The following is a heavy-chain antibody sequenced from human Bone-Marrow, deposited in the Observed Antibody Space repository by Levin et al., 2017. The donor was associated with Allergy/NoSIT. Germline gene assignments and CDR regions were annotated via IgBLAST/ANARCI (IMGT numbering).Heavy chain of an antibody. V-gene: IGHV1-24*01. D-gene: IGHD3-10*01. J-gene: IGHJ6*02. CDR1: GYTLTELS. Sequence: GESLKISCKVSGYTLTELSMHWVRQAPGKGLEWMGGFDPEDGETIYAQKFQGRVTMTEDTSTDTAYMELSSLRSEDTAVYYCATRGYYYGSGSQGPPYYYYGMDGWGQGTTVTVSS. CDR3: ATRGYYYGSGSQGPPYYYYGMDG. CDR2: FDPEDGET.